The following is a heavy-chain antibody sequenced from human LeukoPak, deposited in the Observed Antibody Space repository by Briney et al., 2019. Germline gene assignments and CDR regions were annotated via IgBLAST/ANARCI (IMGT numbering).Heavy chain of an antibody. V-gene: IGHV3-74*01. CDR1: GFTFSKYW. CDR2: INPDDKSA. Sequence: GGSLRLSCAASGFTFSKYWLHWLRQAPGKGLVWVSRINPDDKSASYADSVKGRFTIARDNAKNTLYLQMNSLRAEDTAVYYCARVSSSSWWALDYWGQGTLVTVSS. J-gene: IGHJ4*02. CDR3: ARVSSSSWWALDY. D-gene: IGHD6-13*01.